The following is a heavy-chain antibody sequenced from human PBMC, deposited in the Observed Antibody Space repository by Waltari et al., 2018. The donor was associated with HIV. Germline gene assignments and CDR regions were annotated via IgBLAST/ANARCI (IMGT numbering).Heavy chain of an antibody. CDR2: IYGDGRT. CDR1: EFTVSNSY. V-gene: IGHV3-53*01. D-gene: IGHD4-17*01. CDR3: ARDTYGGMGGVDS. J-gene: IGHJ4*02. Sequence: EVQLVESGGDLIQPGGSLRLSCIASEFTVSNSYLSWVRQAPGKGLEGVEIIYGDGRTYHADSVKGRFTISRDKYKNTLYLQMTSLRVEDTAVYYCARDTYGGMGGVDSWGQGTLVTVSS.